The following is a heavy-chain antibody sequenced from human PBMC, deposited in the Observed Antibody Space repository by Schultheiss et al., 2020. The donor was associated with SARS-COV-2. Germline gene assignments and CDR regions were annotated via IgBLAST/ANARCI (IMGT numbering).Heavy chain of an antibody. V-gene: IGHV3-15*01. Sequence: GGSLRLSCAASGFTFSNAWMSWVRQAPGKGLEWVGRIKSKTDGGTTDYAAPVKGRFTISRDDSKNTLYLQMNSLRAEDTAVYYCAKARYSYGLFDYWGQGTLVTVSS. CDR3: AKARYSYGLFDY. D-gene: IGHD5-18*01. J-gene: IGHJ4*02. CDR2: IKSKTDGGTT. CDR1: GFTFSNAW.